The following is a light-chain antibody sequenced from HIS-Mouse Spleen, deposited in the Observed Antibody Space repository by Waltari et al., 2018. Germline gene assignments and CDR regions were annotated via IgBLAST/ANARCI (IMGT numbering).Light chain of an antibody. CDR2: DVS. Sequence: QSALTPPRSVSGSPGQSVTISCTGTSSDVVGYNYVSWYQQHPGKPPKLMIYDVSKRPSGVPDRFSGSKSGNTASLTISGLQAEDEADYYCCSYAGSYTWVFGGGTKLTVL. V-gene: IGLV2-11*01. CDR1: SSDVVGYNY. J-gene: IGLJ3*02. CDR3: CSYAGSYTWV.